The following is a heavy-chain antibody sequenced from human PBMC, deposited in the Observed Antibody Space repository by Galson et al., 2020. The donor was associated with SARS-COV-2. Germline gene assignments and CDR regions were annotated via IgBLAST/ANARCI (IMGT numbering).Heavy chain of an antibody. J-gene: IGHJ4*02. CDR3: ARGLFQTTMVIVVFTSGSFYFDS. Sequence: SETLSLTCAVYGGSFRGHYWSWIRQSPGKGLEWIGEITQSGSVNYTPSLKRRVTISAETSKNQFSLELRSVTAADTAVYYCARGLFQTTMVIVVFTSGSFYFDSWGQGTLVSVSS. D-gene: IGHD3-22*01. V-gene: IGHV4-34*01. CDR1: GGSFRGHY. CDR2: ITQSGSV.